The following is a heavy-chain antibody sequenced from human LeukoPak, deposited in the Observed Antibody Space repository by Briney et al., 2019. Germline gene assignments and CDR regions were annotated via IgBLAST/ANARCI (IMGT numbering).Heavy chain of an antibody. D-gene: IGHD1-14*01. Sequence: GGSLRLSCAASGFLFSRYWMSWVRQAPGKGLEWVANIKEDGSEKYYVESMKGRFTISRDNVKNSLYLQINSPRAEDTAVYYCARDSFETDIDYWGQGTLVTVSS. CDR2: IKEDGSEK. J-gene: IGHJ4*02. CDR3: ARDSFETDIDY. CDR1: GFLFSRYW. V-gene: IGHV3-7*01.